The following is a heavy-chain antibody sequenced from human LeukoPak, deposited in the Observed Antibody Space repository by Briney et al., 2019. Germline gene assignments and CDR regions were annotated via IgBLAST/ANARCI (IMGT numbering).Heavy chain of an antibody. Sequence: PSETLSLTCAVYGGSFSGYYWSWIRQPPGKGLEWIGEINHSGSTNYNPSLKSRVTISVDTSKNQFSLKLSSVTAADTAVYYCARVGNYCSSTSCYYYRVLGNWFDPWGQGTLVTVSS. CDR3: ARVGNYCSSTSCYYYRVLGNWFDP. D-gene: IGHD2-2*01. V-gene: IGHV4-34*01. CDR2: INHSGST. J-gene: IGHJ5*02. CDR1: GGSFSGYY.